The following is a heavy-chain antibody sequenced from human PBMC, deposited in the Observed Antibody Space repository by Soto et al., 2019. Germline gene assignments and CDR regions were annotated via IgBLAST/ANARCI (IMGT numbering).Heavy chain of an antibody. J-gene: IGHJ5*02. CDR2: IYYSGST. V-gene: IGHV4-31*03. CDR3: ARDFYGSGASCYSGVPS. D-gene: IGHD2-15*01. Sequence: PSETLSLTCTVSGGSISSGGYYWSWIRQHPGKGLEWIGYIYYSGSTYYNPSLKSRATISVDTSKNQYSLKLSSVTAADTAVYYCARDFYGSGASCYSGVPSWGQGTLVTVSS. CDR1: GGSISSGGYY.